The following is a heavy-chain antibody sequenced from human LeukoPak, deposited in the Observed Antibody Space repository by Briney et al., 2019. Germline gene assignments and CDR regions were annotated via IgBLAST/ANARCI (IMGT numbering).Heavy chain of an antibody. Sequence: GGSLRLSCAASGFTFSSYAMNWVRQAPGKGLEWVSAISGSGGSTYYADSVKGRFTISRDNSKNTPYLQMNSLRAEDTAVYYCAKTPSITMIVVLVKGYHYFDYWGQGTLVTVSS. CDR1: GFTFSSYA. CDR3: AKTPSITMIVVLVKGYHYFDY. CDR2: ISGSGGST. D-gene: IGHD3-22*01. J-gene: IGHJ4*02. V-gene: IGHV3-23*01.